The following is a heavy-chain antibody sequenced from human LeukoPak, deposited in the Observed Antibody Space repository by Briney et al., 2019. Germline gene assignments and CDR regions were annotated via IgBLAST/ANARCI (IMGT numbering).Heavy chain of an antibody. CDR2: ITGSTSII. V-gene: IGHV3-48*01. Sequence: GGSLRLSCAASGFTFSRYTMNWIRQAPGKGLEWVSYITGSTSIIYYADSVKGRFTISRDNAKNSLFLQMNSLRAEDTAVYYCARGVTNRQWLAPWGQGTLVTVSS. J-gene: IGHJ5*02. CDR3: ARGVTNRQWLAP. D-gene: IGHD6-19*01. CDR1: GFTFSRYT.